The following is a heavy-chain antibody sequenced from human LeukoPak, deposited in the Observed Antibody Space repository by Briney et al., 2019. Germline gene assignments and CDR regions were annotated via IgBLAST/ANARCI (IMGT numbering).Heavy chain of an antibody. CDR3: AKSGSYYYFDY. CDR1: GFTFSSYA. D-gene: IGHD1-26*01. J-gene: IGHJ4*02. V-gene: IGHV3-23*01. CDR2: ISGSGGST. Sequence: GGSLRLSCAASGFTFSSYAMSWVRQAPGKGLGWVSAISGSGGSTYFADSVKGRFTISRDNSKNTLYLQMNSLRAEDTAVYYCAKSGSYYYFDYWGQGTLVTVSS.